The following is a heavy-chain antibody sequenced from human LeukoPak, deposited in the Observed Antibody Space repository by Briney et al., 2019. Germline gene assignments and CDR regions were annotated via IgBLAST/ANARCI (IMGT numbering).Heavy chain of an antibody. CDR1: GGSISRGGYS. J-gene: IGHJ4*02. V-gene: IGHV4-30-2*01. D-gene: IGHD3-10*01. CDR2: IYHSGST. Sequence: SETLSLTCAVSGGSISRGGYSWNWIRQPPGKGLEWIGYIYHSGSTYYNPSLKTRVTISVDTFKSQFSLKLSSVTAADTAVYYCARVGWFGEFDYWGQGTLVTVSS. CDR3: ARVGWFGEFDY.